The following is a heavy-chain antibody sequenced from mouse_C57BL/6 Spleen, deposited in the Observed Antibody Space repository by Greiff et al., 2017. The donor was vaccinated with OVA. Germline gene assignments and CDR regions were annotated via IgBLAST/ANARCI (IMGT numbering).Heavy chain of an antibody. Sequence: QVQLQQSGPGLVQPSQSLSITCTVSGFSLTSYGVHWVRQSPGKGLEWLGVIWRGGSTDYNAAFMSRLSITKDNSKSQVFFKMNSLQADDTAIYYCAKNYYGSRTGAMDYWGQGTSVTVSS. V-gene: IGHV2-5*01. CDR3: AKNYYGSRTGAMDY. J-gene: IGHJ4*01. CDR2: IWRGGST. CDR1: GFSLTSYG. D-gene: IGHD1-1*01.